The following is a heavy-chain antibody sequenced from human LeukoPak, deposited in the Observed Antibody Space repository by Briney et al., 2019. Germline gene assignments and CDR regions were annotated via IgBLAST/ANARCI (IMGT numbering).Heavy chain of an antibody. D-gene: IGHD3-10*01. J-gene: IGHJ4*02. CDR2: IYPGDSDT. Sequence: GESLKISCKGSGYSFTNYWIGWVRQMPGKGLEWMGIIYPGDSDTRYSPSFQGQVTISADKSISTAYLQWSSLKASDTAMYYCARQRTPYGSGSQQPDYWGQGTLVTVSS. V-gene: IGHV5-51*01. CDR1: GYSFTNYW. CDR3: ARQRTPYGSGSQQPDY.